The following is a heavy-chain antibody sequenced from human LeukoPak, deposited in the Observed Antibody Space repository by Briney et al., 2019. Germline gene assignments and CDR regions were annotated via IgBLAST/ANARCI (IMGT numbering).Heavy chain of an antibody. J-gene: IGHJ4*02. CDR1: GFTFSNAW. D-gene: IGHD1-26*01. CDR3: AKDMDSGSYYQHY. Sequence: PGGSLRLSCAASGFTFSNAWMSWVRQAPGKGLEWVGRIKSKTDGGTTDYAAPVKGRFTISRDDSKNTLYLQMNSLRAEDTAMYYCAKDMDSGSYYQHYWGQGTLVTVSS. V-gene: IGHV3-15*01. CDR2: IKSKTDGGTT.